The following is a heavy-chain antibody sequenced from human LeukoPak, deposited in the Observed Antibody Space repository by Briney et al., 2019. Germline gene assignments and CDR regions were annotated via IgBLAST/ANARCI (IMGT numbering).Heavy chain of an antibody. D-gene: IGHD6-19*01. V-gene: IGHV1-18*01. CDR3: ARVTPAVAGRGGFDP. CDR1: GYTFTSYG. CDR2: ISAYNGNT. Sequence: ASVKVSCKASGYTFTSYGISWVRQAPGQGREGMGWISAYNGNTNYAQKLQGRVTMTTDTSTSTAYMELRSLRSDDTAVYYCARVTPAVAGRGGFDPWGQGTLVTVSS. J-gene: IGHJ5*02.